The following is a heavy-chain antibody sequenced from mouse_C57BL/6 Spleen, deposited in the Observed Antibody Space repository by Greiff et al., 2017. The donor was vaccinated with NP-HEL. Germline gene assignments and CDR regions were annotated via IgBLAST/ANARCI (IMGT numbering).Heavy chain of an antibody. Sequence: EVMLVESGGGLVKPGGSLKLSCAASGFTFSSYAMSWVRQTPEKRLEWVATISDGGSYTYYPDNVKGRFTISRDNAKNNLYLQMSHLKSEDTAMYYCARDFITTVVALDYWGQGTTLTVSS. CDR2: ISDGGSYT. J-gene: IGHJ2*01. CDR1: GFTFSSYA. V-gene: IGHV5-4*01. D-gene: IGHD1-1*01. CDR3: ARDFITTVVALDY.